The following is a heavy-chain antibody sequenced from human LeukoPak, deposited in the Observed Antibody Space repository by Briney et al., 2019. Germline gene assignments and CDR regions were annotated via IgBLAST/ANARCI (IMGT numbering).Heavy chain of an antibody. CDR2: INPSVGST. CDR3: ARGYCSSTSCHPFDY. V-gene: IGHV1-46*01. Sequence: ASVKVSCKASGYTFTSYYMHWVRQAPGQGLEWMGIINPSVGSTSYAQKFQGRVTMTRDTSTSTVYMELSSLRSEDTAVYYCARGYCSSTSCHPFDYWGQGTLVTVSS. D-gene: IGHD2-2*01. CDR1: GYTFTSYY. J-gene: IGHJ4*02.